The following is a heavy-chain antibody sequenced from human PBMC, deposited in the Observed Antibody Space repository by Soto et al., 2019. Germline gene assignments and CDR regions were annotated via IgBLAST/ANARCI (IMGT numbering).Heavy chain of an antibody. J-gene: IGHJ6*02. CDR2: MNQDGSEK. CDR1: GFTFGDYW. CDR3: ASQRVSYAMDV. D-gene: IGHD1-1*01. Sequence: EVQLVESGGGLVQPGGSLRLSCTVSGFTFGDYWMTWVRQAPGKGLEWVANMNQDGSEKYYVDSMQGRFAISRDNAKNSLYLQMHSLSAEDTAVYYCASQRVSYAMDVWGQGTTVTVSS. V-gene: IGHV3-7*05.